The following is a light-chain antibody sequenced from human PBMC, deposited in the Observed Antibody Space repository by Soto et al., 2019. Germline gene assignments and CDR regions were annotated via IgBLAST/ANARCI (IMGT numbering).Light chain of an antibody. CDR1: SSNIESNT. CDR2: SND. J-gene: IGLJ1*01. V-gene: IGLV1-44*01. Sequence: QLVLTQAPSASGTPGQRITISCSGSSSNIESNTVTWYQHLPGTAPKLVIYSNDQRPSGVSARFSASTSGTTASLAISGLQSEDEADYYCAAWDDRLNGYVFGGGTKVTVL. CDR3: AAWDDRLNGYV.